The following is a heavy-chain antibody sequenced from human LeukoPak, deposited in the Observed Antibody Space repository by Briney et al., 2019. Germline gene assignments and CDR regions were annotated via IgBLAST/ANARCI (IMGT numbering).Heavy chain of an antibody. J-gene: IGHJ4*02. Sequence: PGGSLRLSCAASGFTFSDYYMSWIRQAPGKGLEWVSAISGSGGSTYYADSVKGRFTISRDNSKNTLYLQMNSLRAEDTAVYYCAKDEWELLYAHPDYWGQGTLVTVSS. CDR2: ISGSGGST. D-gene: IGHD1-26*01. CDR1: GFTFSDYY. V-gene: IGHV3-23*01. CDR3: AKDEWELLYAHPDY.